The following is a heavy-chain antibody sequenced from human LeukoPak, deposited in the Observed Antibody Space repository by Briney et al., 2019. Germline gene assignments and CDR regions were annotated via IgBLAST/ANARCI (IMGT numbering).Heavy chain of an antibody. CDR1: GGSFSGYY. V-gene: IGHV4-34*01. J-gene: IGHJ4*02. Sequence: SETLSLTCAVYGGSFSGYYWSWIRQPPGKGLEWIGEINHSGSTNYNPSLKSRVTISVDTSKNQFSLKLSSVTAADTAVYYCARVPFWSGYYLYPRPDYFDYWGQGTLVTVSS. CDR2: INHSGST. CDR3: ARVPFWSGYYLYPRPDYFDY. D-gene: IGHD3-3*01.